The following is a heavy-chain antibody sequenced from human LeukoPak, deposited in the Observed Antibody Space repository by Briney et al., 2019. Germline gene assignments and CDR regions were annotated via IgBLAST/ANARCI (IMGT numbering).Heavy chain of an antibody. CDR1: GGSISSSSYY. J-gene: IGHJ4*02. Sequence: SETLSLTCTVSGGSISSSSYYWGWIRQPPGKGLEWIGSINYSGSTYYNPSRKSRFTMSVDTSKNQFSLKLSSVTAADTAVYYCARIRGYSGYESDYWGQGTLVTVSS. CDR2: INYSGST. D-gene: IGHD5-12*01. V-gene: IGHV4-39*01. CDR3: ARIRGYSGYESDY.